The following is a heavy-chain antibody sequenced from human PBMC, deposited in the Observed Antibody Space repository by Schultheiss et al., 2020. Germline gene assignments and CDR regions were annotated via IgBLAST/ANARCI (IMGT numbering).Heavy chain of an antibody. CDR2: IYYSGST. V-gene: IGHV4-61*09. Sequence: SQTLSLTCTVSGGSISSGSYYWSWIRQPAGKGLEWIGYIYYSGSTYYNPSLKSRVTISVDTSKNQFSLKLSSVTAADTAVYYCARLPLRAAALFGAFDIWGQGTMVTVSS. J-gene: IGHJ3*02. CDR1: GGSISSGSYY. CDR3: ARLPLRAAALFGAFDI. D-gene: IGHD6-13*01.